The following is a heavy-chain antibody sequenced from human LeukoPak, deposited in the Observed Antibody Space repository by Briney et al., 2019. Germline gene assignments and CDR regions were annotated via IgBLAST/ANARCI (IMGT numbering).Heavy chain of an antibody. V-gene: IGHV3-48*01. CDR1: GFTFSSYS. Sequence: GGSLRLSCAASGFTFSSYSMNWVRQAPGKGLEWVSYISSSSSTIYYADSVKGRFTISRDNAKNSLYLQMNSLRAEDTAVYYCARSTRRQNDAFDIWGQGTVVTVSS. J-gene: IGHJ3*02. CDR2: ISSSSSTI. CDR3: ARSTRRQNDAFDI.